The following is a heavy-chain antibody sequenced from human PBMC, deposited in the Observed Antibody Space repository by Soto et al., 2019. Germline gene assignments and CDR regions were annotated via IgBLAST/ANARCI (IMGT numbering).Heavy chain of an antibody. D-gene: IGHD2-21*01. CDR2: IYYSGST. CDR1: GGSISSYY. V-gene: IGHV4-59*01. Sequence: SETLSLTFTVSGGSISSYYWSWIRQPPGKGLEWIGYIYYSGSTNYNPSLKSRVTISVDTSKNQFSLKLSSVTAADTAVYYCARGQGGDDAFDIWGQGTMVTVSS. J-gene: IGHJ3*02. CDR3: ARGQGGDDAFDI.